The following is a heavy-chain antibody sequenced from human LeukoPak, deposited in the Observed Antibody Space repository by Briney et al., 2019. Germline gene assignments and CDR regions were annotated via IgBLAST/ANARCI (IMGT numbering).Heavy chain of an antibody. CDR2: MNPNSGNT. J-gene: IGHJ3*02. CDR1: GYTFTSYD. D-gene: IGHD1-14*01. V-gene: IGHV1-8*01. CDR3: AGMTTDDAFDI. Sequence: GASVTVSCKASGYTFTSYDINWVRPATRQGLEWMGWMNPNSGNTGYAQKFQVRVTMTRNTSISTAYMELSSLRSEDTAVYYCAGMTTDDAFDIWGQGTMVTVSS.